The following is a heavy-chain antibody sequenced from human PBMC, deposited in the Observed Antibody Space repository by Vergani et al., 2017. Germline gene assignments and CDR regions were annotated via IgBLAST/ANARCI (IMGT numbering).Heavy chain of an antibody. CDR1: GAPIRSSNYY. Sequence: QLQLQESGPGLVKPSATLSLTCSVSGAPIRSSNYYWGWIRQPPGKGLEWIASIYYSWSTYYNPSLKSRVTISVDTSKNQFSLKVSSVTAADTAVYFCARHSTVEWLVKLGWIDPWGKGILVTVSS. J-gene: IGHJ5*02. V-gene: IGHV4-39*01. CDR2: IYYSWST. CDR3: ARHSTVEWLVKLGWIDP. D-gene: IGHD6-19*01.